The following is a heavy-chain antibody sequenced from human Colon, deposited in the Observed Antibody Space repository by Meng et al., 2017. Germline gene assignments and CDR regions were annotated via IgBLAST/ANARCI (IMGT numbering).Heavy chain of an antibody. D-gene: IGHD2-15*01. Sequence: QWHPVQAGAELKRPGSSCKVSCKASGYSFSDCYIHWVRQAPVQGLEWVGWIVPNSGDTNYAQKFQGRVTMTRDTSIITTYMELVRLTSDDTAVYYCARSTPSLDYWGQGTLVTVSS. J-gene: IGHJ4*02. V-gene: IGHV1-2*02. CDR1: GYSFSDCY. CDR3: ARSTPSLDY. CDR2: IVPNSGDT.